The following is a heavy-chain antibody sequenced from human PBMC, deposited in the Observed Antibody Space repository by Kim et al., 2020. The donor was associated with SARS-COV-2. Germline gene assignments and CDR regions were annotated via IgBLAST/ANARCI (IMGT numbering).Heavy chain of an antibody. Sequence: SVKVSCKASGGTFSSYAISWVRQAPGQGLEWMGGIIPIFGTANYAQKFQGRVTITADESTSTAYMELSSLRSEDTAVYYCARGEAAVRGGNDAFDIWGQGTMVTVSS. J-gene: IGHJ3*02. V-gene: IGHV1-69*13. CDR3: ARGEAAVRGGNDAFDI. CDR2: IIPIFGTA. D-gene: IGHD6-13*01. CDR1: GGTFSSYA.